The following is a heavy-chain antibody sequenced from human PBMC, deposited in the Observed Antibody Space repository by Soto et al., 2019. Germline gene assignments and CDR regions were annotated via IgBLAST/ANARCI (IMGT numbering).Heavy chain of an antibody. CDR3: ARVPKVDYYDSSGYYSDY. CDR1: GGSISSGGYY. Sequence: SETLSLTCTVSGGSISSGGYYWSWIRQHPGKGLEWIGYIYYSGSTYYNPSLKSRVTISVDTSKNQFSLELRSLRSDDTAVYYCARVPKVDYYDSSGYYSDYWGQGTLVTVSS. V-gene: IGHV4-31*03. J-gene: IGHJ4*02. CDR2: IYYSGST. D-gene: IGHD3-22*01.